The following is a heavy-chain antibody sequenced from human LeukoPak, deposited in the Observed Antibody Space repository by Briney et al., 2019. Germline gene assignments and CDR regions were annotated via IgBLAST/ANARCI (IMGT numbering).Heavy chain of an antibody. Sequence: GRSLRLSRAASEFTFSSYTMNWVRHAPGKGLEWVSSISSRNTYIYYADSVKGRFTISRDNAKNSVYLQMNSLRAEDAAVYYCARSGYCSTPTCDFDYWGQGTLVTVSS. CDR2: ISSRNTYI. V-gene: IGHV3-21*06. J-gene: IGHJ4*02. D-gene: IGHD2-2*01. CDR1: EFTFSSYT. CDR3: ARSGYCSTPTCDFDY.